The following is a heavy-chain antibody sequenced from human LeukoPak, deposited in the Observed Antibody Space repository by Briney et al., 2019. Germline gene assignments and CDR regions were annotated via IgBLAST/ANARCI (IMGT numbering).Heavy chain of an antibody. CDR3: AREKGPYGDYDY. D-gene: IGHD4-17*01. V-gene: IGHV4-39*07. Sequence: PSETLSLTCTVSGGSISSSSYYWGWIRQPPGKGLEWIGSIYYSGSTYYNPSLKSRVTISVDTSKNQFSLKLSSVTAADTAVYYCAREKGPYGDYDYWGQGTLVTVSS. J-gene: IGHJ4*02. CDR2: IYYSGST. CDR1: GGSISSSSYY.